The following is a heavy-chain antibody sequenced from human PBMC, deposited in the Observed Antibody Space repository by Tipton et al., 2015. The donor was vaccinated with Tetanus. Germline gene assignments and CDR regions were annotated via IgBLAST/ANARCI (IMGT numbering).Heavy chain of an antibody. CDR2: IWYDGSNK. Sequence: SLRLSCAASGFTFSSYGMHWVRQAPGKGLEWVAVIWYDGSNKYYADSVKGRFPISRDNSKNTLYLQMNSLRAEDTAVYYCARDLCGSGSYAEDVGDYWGQGPLVTVSS. CDR1: GFTFSSYG. J-gene: IGHJ4*02. CDR3: ARDLCGSGSYAEDVGDY. D-gene: IGHD3-10*01. V-gene: IGHV3-33*01.